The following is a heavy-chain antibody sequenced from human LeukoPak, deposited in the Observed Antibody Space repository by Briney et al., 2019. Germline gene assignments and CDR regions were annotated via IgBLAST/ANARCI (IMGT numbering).Heavy chain of an antibody. CDR1: GFSFNDYV. CDR3: VKNTGFFRGIIVPNWFDP. V-gene: IGHV3-43*02. Sequence: GGSLRLSCAASGFSFNDYVMHWVRHPPGKGLEWVSLIRGDGSSTDYADSVRGRFTISRDNSRNTLYLQMNSLRPEDTAFYYCVKNTGFFRGIIVPNWFDPWGQGTLVTVPS. D-gene: IGHD3-10*01. J-gene: IGHJ5*02. CDR2: IRGDGSST.